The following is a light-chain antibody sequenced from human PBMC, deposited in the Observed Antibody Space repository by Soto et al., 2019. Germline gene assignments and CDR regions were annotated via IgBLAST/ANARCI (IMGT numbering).Light chain of an antibody. CDR1: QSVSSS. V-gene: IGKV3-15*01. CDR2: AAS. CDR3: QQYNNWVT. Sequence: EIVMTQSPATLSVSPGERVTLSCRASQSVSSSLAWYQQKPGQAPRLLIYAASSGATGVPARFSGSGSGTEFTLTISSLQSEDFAVYYCQQYNNWVTFGGGTQVEIK. J-gene: IGKJ4*01.